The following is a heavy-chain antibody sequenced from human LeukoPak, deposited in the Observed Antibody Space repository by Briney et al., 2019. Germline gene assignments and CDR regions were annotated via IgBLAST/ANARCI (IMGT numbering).Heavy chain of an antibody. V-gene: IGHV3-33*01. Sequence: PGRSLRLSCAASGFAFNTYAMHWVRQAPGQGLEWVALIWHDGSHKFYSNSVRGQFTISRDNSKNTVSLQMNNLRPEDTAVYYCARGIFGSGSYPDFWGQGTPVTVSS. J-gene: IGHJ4*02. CDR1: GFAFNTYA. CDR2: IWHDGSHK. D-gene: IGHD3-10*01. CDR3: ARGIFGSGSYPDF.